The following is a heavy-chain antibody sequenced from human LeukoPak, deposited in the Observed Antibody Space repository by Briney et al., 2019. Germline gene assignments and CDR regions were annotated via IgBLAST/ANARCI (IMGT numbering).Heavy chain of an antibody. Sequence: GGSLRLSCAASGFTFSSYSMHWVRQAPGKGLEWVANIKQDGSEKYYVDSVKGRFTISRDNAKNSLYLQMNSLRVEDTAVYYCARGWELDPWGQGTLVTVSS. CDR2: IKQDGSEK. V-gene: IGHV3-7*05. CDR1: GFTFSSYS. CDR3: ARGWELDP. J-gene: IGHJ5*02. D-gene: IGHD1-26*01.